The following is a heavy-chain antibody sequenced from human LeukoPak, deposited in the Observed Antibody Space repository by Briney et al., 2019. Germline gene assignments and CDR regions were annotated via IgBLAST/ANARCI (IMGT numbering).Heavy chain of an antibody. D-gene: IGHD3-9*01. Sequence: ASVKVSCKASGYTFTTYGISWVRQAPGQGLEWMGWISAYNGNTNYAQKLQGRVTMTTDTSTSTAYMELRSLRSDDTAVYYCARDLAGVTYYDILTGYYSEDWYFDLWGRGTLVTVSS. CDR1: GYTFTTYG. J-gene: IGHJ2*01. V-gene: IGHV1-18*01. CDR3: ARDLAGVTYYDILTGYYSEDWYFDL. CDR2: ISAYNGNT.